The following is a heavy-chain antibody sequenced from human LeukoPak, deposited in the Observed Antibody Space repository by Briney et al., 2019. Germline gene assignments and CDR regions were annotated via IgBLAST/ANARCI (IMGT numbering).Heavy chain of an antibody. J-gene: IGHJ4*02. Sequence: SETLSLTCTVSGGSISSSDFYWGWIRQPPGKGLEWIGSIYYSGNTYYNPSLETRVTISVDTSKNQFSLKLSSVTAADTAVYYCARGVPTNTDYWGQGTLVTVSS. CDR3: ARGVPTNTDY. D-gene: IGHD2-2*01. V-gene: IGHV4-39*07. CDR2: IYYSGNT. CDR1: GGSISSSDFY.